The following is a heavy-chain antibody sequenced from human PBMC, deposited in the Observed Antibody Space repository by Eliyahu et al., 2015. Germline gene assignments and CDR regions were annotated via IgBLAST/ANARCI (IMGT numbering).Heavy chain of an antibody. CDR3: ARGYSGSYRLDF. D-gene: IGHD1-26*01. V-gene: IGHV3-74*01. CDR1: XXTFSSYW. Sequence: EVQLVESGGGLVQPGGSXRLSCAASXXTFSSYWMXWVRQAPGKGLVXVSGLNSDGSSTTYADSVKGRFTISRDNAKNTLYLQLNSLRVEDTAVYYCARGYSGSYRLDFWGQGTLVTVSS. J-gene: IGHJ4*02. CDR2: LNSDGSST.